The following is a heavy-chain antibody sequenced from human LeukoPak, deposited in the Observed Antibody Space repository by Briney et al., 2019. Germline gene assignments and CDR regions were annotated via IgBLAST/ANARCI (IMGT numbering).Heavy chain of an antibody. Sequence: SETLSLTCAVYGGSFSGYYWRWIRQPPGKGLEWIGEINHSGSTNYNPSLKSRVTISVDTSKNQFSLKLSSVTAADTAVYYCARGLKGATTLADDYWGQGTLVTVSS. CDR3: ARGLKGATTLADDY. J-gene: IGHJ4*02. CDR1: GGSFSGYY. V-gene: IGHV4-34*01. CDR2: INHSGST. D-gene: IGHD1-26*01.